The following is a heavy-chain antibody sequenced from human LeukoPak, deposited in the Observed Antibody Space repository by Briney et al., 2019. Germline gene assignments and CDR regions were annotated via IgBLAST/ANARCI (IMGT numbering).Heavy chain of an antibody. Sequence: RGSLRLSCAASGFTFSSYAMSWVRQAPGKGLEWVSAISGSGGSTYYADSVKGRFTISRDNAKNSLYLQMNSLRAEDTALYYCAKDSNYDSSGRFDYWGQGTLVTVSS. CDR1: GFTFSSYA. CDR3: AKDSNYDSSGRFDY. D-gene: IGHD3-22*01. V-gene: IGHV3-23*01. CDR2: ISGSGGST. J-gene: IGHJ4*02.